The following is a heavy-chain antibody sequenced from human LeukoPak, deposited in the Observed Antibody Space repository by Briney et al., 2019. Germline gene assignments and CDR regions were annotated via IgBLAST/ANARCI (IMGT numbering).Heavy chain of an antibody. CDR3: GRKGIFGRVFAY. CDR2: ISYDGSNK. Sequence: GGSLRLSCAASGFTFSSYAMHWVRQAPGKGLEWVAVISYDGSNKYYADSVKGRFTISRDNSKNTLYLQMNSLRAEDTAVYYWGRKGIFGRVFAYWGQGTLVPVS. J-gene: IGHJ4*02. V-gene: IGHV3-30-3*01. CDR1: GFTFSSYA. D-gene: IGHD3-3*01.